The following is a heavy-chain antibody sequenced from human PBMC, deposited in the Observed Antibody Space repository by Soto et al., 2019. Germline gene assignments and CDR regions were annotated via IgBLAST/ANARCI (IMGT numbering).Heavy chain of an antibody. CDR2: IIPVFETR. D-gene: IGHD2-2*02. Sequence: QVQLVQSGAEVKKPGSSVKVSCRASGGSFRNYVMSWVRQAPGQGLEWMGGIIPVFETRTYAQKFQGRVTITADDSTSTVSMEMSNLRSDDTAVYYCVRDLSWVCNSVSCYTDDYDYDMDVWGQGTAVSVSS. CDR3: VRDLSWVCNSVSCYTDDYDYDMDV. V-gene: IGHV1-69*01. J-gene: IGHJ6*02. CDR1: GGSFRNYV.